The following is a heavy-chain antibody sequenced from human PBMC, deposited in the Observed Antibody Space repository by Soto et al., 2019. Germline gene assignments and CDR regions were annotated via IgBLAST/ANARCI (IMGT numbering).Heavy chain of an antibody. V-gene: IGHV2-5*02. CDR3: AHIPNFYQYDWFDP. J-gene: IGHJ5*02. D-gene: IGHD3-3*01. Sequence: QITLKESGPTLVKPTQTLTLTCTFSGFSLTTRGVGVGWIRQPPGKALECLALIYWDNDKRYSPSLQSRLSITKDTSKNQVDLTMTNVDPVDTATYYCAHIPNFYQYDWFDPWGQGTLVSVSP. CDR1: GFSLTTRGVG. CDR2: IYWDNDK.